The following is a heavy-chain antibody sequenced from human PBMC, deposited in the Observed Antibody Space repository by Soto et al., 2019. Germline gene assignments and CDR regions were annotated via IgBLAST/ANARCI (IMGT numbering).Heavy chain of an antibody. J-gene: IGHJ4*02. CDR2: IWHDGKNK. CDR3: VREPGKDEAMDY. V-gene: IGHV3-33*01. Sequence: QVQVVESGGGVVQPGRSLRLSCAASGFTFSNYGMHWVRQAPGKGLEWVAVIWHDGKNKYYADSVKGRFTVSRDNSKKWLYFEMNGMRAADTAVYYCVREPGKDEAMDYWGEGSLVSV. CDR1: GFTFSNYG.